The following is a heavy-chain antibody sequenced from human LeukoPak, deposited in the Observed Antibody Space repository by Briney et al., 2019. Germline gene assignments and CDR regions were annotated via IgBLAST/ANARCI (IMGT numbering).Heavy chain of an antibody. Sequence: TAGSLTLSCAASGFTVSSNYMTWVRQAPGKGLEWVSLIYSGGSTSYADSVRGRFTISRDNSKNTLYLQMNSLRAEDTAVYYCARIETVADAFDIWGQGTLVTVSS. CDR1: GFTVSSNY. D-gene: IGHD1-1*01. V-gene: IGHV3-66*01. J-gene: IGHJ3*02. CDR2: IYSGGST. CDR3: ARIETVADAFDI.